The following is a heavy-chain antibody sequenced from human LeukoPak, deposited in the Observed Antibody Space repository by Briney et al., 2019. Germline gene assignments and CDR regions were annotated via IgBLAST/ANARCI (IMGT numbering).Heavy chain of an antibody. D-gene: IGHD2-2*01. V-gene: IGHV3-30*01. J-gene: IGHJ4*02. CDR3: ARTYCSSTSCYWGIFDY. CDR1: GFTFSSYA. Sequence: GGSLRLSCAASGFTFSSYAMHWVRQAPGKGLEWVAVISYDGSNKYYADSVKGRFTISRDNSKNTLYVQMNSLRAEDTAVYYCARTYCSSTSCYWGIFDYWGQGTLVTVSS. CDR2: ISYDGSNK.